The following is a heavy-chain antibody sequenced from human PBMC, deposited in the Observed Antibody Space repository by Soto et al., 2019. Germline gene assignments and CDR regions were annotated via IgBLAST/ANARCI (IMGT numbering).Heavy chain of an antibody. Sequence: QVQLVQSGAEVKKPGSSVKVSCKASGGTFSSYTISWVRQAPGQGLEWMGRIIPILGIANYAQKFQGRVTSTADKSTSTAYMELSSLRSEDTSVYYCATVHCSGGSCYFDYWGQGTLVTVSS. V-gene: IGHV1-69*02. CDR1: GGTFSSYT. CDR2: IIPILGIA. CDR3: ATVHCSGGSCYFDY. D-gene: IGHD2-15*01. J-gene: IGHJ4*02.